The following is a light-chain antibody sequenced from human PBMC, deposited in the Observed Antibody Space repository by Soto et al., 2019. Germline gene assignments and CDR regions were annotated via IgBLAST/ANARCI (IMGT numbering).Light chain of an antibody. J-gene: IGLJ2*01. CDR2: ANI. Sequence: QSVLTQPTSVSGAPGQRVTISCTGSSSNLGADYDVHWYQQFPGTAPKVLIYANINRPSGVPDRFSASKSGTSASLAITGLQAEDEADYYGQSYDISLSAVVFGGGTKLAVL. CDR1: SSNLGADYD. CDR3: QSYDISLSAVV. V-gene: IGLV1-40*01.